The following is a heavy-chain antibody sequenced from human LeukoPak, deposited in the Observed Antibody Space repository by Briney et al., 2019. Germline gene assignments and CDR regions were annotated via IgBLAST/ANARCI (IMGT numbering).Heavy chain of an antibody. J-gene: IGHJ5*02. CDR1: GFTFSSYA. CDR2: ISYDGSNK. D-gene: IGHD1-7*01. Sequence: GGSLRLSCAASGFTFSSYAMHWVRQAPGKGLEWVAVISYDGSNKYYADSVKGRFTISRDNSKNTLYLQMNSLRAKDTAVYYCAREADETGTTAWFDPWGQGTLVTVSS. V-gene: IGHV3-30-3*01. CDR3: AREADETGTTAWFDP.